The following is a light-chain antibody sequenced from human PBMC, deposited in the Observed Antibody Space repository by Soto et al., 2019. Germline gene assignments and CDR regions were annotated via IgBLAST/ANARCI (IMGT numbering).Light chain of an antibody. CDR1: QSISSW. Sequence: DIQMTQSPSTLSASVGDRVTITCRASQSISSWLAWYQQKPGKAPKLLIYKASSLESGVPSRFSGSGSGTEFTLTISSLQPDDFATYYCQQYNTYLFTIGPGTKVDIK. CDR2: KAS. J-gene: IGKJ3*01. CDR3: QQYNTYLFT. V-gene: IGKV1-5*03.